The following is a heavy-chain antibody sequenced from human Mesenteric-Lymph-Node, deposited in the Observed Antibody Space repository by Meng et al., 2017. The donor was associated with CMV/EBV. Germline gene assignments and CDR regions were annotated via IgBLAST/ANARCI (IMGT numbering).Heavy chain of an antibody. CDR3: ARGRILDFWSGTYYYYGMDV. J-gene: IGHJ6*02. D-gene: IGHD3-3*01. Sequence: ASVKVSCKASGYTFTSYGISWVRQAPGQGLEWMGWINPNSGGTNYAQKFQGRVTMTRDTSISTAYMELSSLRSEDTAVYYCARGRILDFWSGTYYYYGMDVWGQGTTVTVSS. V-gene: IGHV1-2*02. CDR1: GYTFTSYG. CDR2: INPNSGGT.